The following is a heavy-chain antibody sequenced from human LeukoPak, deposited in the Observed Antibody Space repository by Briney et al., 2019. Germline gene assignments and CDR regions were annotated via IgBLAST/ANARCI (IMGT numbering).Heavy chain of an antibody. Sequence: KPSETLSLTCTVSGGSISSYYWSWIRQPPGKGLEWIGYIYYSGSTNYNPSRKSRVTISVDTSKNQFSLKLSSVTAADTAVYYCARDNSSSGYHDAFDIWGQGTMVTVSS. V-gene: IGHV4-59*01. D-gene: IGHD3-22*01. CDR1: GGSISSYY. J-gene: IGHJ3*02. CDR2: IYYSGST. CDR3: ARDNSSSGYHDAFDI.